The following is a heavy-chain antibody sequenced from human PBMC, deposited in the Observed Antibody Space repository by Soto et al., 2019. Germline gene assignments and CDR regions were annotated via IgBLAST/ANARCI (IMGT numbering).Heavy chain of an antibody. V-gene: IGHV3-53*01. CDR3: APRPGGGGY. Sequence: EVQLVESGGGLIQPGGSLRLSCAVSGFTVSNNYMSWVRQAPGKGLEGVSVIYSGGYTAYGDSVKGRFTISRDNSKNTHYLQRNSLGAADPHCYYGAPRPGGGGYWGQGTLVTVSS. CDR1: GFTVSNNY. D-gene: IGHD3-10*01. CDR2: IYSGGYT. J-gene: IGHJ4*02.